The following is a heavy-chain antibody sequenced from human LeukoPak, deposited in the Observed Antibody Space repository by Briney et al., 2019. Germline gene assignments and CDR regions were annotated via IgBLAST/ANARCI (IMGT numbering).Heavy chain of an antibody. CDR3: ARHPNSNWDY. CDR2: IKRDGSEK. CDR1: GFTFNSYW. J-gene: IGHJ4*02. D-gene: IGHD6-13*01. Sequence: GGSLRLSCAASGFTFNSYWMNWVRQAPGKGLEWVANIKRDGSEKYYVDSVKGRFTASRDNAQNSLYLQMNSLRVEDTAVYYCARHPNSNWDYWGQGTLVTVSS. V-gene: IGHV3-7*03.